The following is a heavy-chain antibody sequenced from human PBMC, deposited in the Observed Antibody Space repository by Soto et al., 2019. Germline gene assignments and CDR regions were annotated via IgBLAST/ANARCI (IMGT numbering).Heavy chain of an antibody. V-gene: IGHV1-18*01. J-gene: IGHJ4*02. CDR3: ARERIAAAGTY. Sequence: SVKVSYKASCYSFTSYGISWVRQAPGQGLEWMGWISAYSGNTNYAQKLQGRVTMTTDTSTSTAYMELRSLRSDDTAVYYCARERIAAAGTYWGQGTLVTVSS. CDR1: CYSFTSYG. D-gene: IGHD6-13*01. CDR2: ISAYSGNT.